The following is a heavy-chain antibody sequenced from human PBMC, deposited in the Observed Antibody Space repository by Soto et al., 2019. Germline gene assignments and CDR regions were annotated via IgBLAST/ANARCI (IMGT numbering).Heavy chain of an antibody. CDR3: ARHRHQQLRWFDP. V-gene: IGHV4-59*08. Sequence: SETLSLTCTVSGGSISSYYWSWIRQPPGKGLEWIGYIYYSGSTNYNPSLKSRVTISVDTSKNQFSLKLSSVTAADTAVYYCARHRHQQLRWFDPWGQGTLVTVS. CDR2: IYYSGST. J-gene: IGHJ5*02. D-gene: IGHD6-13*01. CDR1: GGSISSYY.